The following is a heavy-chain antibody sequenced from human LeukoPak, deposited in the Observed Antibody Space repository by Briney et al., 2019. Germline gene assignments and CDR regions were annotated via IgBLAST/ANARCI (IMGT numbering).Heavy chain of an antibody. J-gene: IGHJ4*02. CDR1: GGSISSGSYY. Sequence: PSETLSLTCTVSGGSISSGSYYWSWIRQPAGKGLEWIGRIYTSGSTNYSPSLKSRVTISVDTSKNQFSLKLSSVTAADTAVYYCARLVDIVGATARFDYWGQGTLVTVSS. CDR3: ARLVDIVGATARFDY. D-gene: IGHD1-26*01. CDR2: IYTSGST. V-gene: IGHV4-61*02.